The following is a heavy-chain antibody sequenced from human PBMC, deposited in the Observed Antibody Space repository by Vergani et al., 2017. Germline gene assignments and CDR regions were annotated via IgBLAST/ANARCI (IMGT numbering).Heavy chain of an antibody. CDR3: ARGRSCMSTSCLYYYYYMDG. CDR1: GYTFTSYD. CDR2: MNHNSGNT. J-gene: IGHJ6*03. D-gene: IGHD2-2*01. Sequence: QVQLVQSGAEVKKPGASVKVSCKASGYTFTSYDINWARQATGQGLEWMGWMNHNSGNTGYAQKVQGRVTLTRNNSISTAYVELSRLRSEDTAVYYCARGRSCMSTSCLYYYYYMDGWGKGTTVTVSS. V-gene: IGHV1-8*01.